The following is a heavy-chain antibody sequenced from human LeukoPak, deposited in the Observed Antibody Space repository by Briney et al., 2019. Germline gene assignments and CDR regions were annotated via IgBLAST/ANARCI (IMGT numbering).Heavy chain of an antibody. V-gene: IGHV1-2*02. J-gene: IGHJ6*03. CDR2: INPNSGGT. CDR3: ARGHSYGYGSDYYYYYMDV. Sequence: ASVKVSCKASGYTFTGYYMHWVRQAPGQGLEWMGWINPNSGGTNYAQKLQGRVTMTTDTSTSTAYMELRSLRSDDTAVYYCARGHSYGYGSDYYYYYMDVWGKGTTVTVSS. D-gene: IGHD5-18*01. CDR1: GYTFTGYY.